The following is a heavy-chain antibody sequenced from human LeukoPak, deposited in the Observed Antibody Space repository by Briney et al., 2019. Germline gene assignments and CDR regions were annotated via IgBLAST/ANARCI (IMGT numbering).Heavy chain of an antibody. V-gene: IGHV3-74*01. CDR3: ARAGPGYCSSTSCSRLDY. Sequence: GGSLRLSCAASGFAFSTYRMHWVRQAPGKGLTWVSRINMDGSSTSNADSVKGRFTISRDNSKNTLYLQMNSLRAEDTAVYYCARAGPGYCSSTSCSRLDYWGQGTLVTVSS. J-gene: IGHJ4*02. CDR1: GFAFSTYR. CDR2: INMDGSST. D-gene: IGHD2-2*01.